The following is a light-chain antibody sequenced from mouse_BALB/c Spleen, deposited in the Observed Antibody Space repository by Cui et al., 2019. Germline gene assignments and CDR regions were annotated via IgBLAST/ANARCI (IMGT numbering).Light chain of an antibody. J-gene: IGKJ4*01. V-gene: IGKV6-25*01. CDR1: QDVSTA. Sequence: DIVMTQSHKFMSTPVGDRVSITCKASQDVSTAVAWYQQKPGQSPKLLIYWASTRHTGVPDRFTGSGSGTDYTLTISSVQAEDLALYYCQQHYSTPFTFGSGTKLEIK. CDR3: QQHYSTPFT. CDR2: WAS.